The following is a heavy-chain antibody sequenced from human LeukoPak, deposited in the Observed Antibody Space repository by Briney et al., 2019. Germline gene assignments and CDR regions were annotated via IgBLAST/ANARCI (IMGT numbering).Heavy chain of an antibody. V-gene: IGHV3-30*02. CDR2: IRSDGYHT. Sequence: PGGSLRLSCGASGFVFDDYDMHWVRQAPGKGLEWVALIRSDGYHTYYTDSVKGRFIITRDNFKDTLYLQMNSLRLEDMAVYYCAKPSGSGVDYWGRGTRVTVSS. J-gene: IGHJ4*02. D-gene: IGHD1-26*01. CDR1: GFVFDDYD. CDR3: AKPSGSGVDY.